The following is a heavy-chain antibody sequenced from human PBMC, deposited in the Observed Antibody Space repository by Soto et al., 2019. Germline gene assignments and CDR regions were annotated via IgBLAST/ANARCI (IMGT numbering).Heavy chain of an antibody. Sequence: QVQLQESGPGLVKPSQTLSLTCTVSGGSISSGGYYWSWIRQHPGKGLEWIGYIYYSGSTYYNPSLKSRVTLSVDTSKNQFSLKLSSVTAADTAVYYCARSVVTVPSDAFDIWGQGTMVTVSS. CDR2: IYYSGST. J-gene: IGHJ3*02. CDR1: GGSISSGGYY. CDR3: ARSVVTVPSDAFDI. D-gene: IGHD4-17*01. V-gene: IGHV4-31*03.